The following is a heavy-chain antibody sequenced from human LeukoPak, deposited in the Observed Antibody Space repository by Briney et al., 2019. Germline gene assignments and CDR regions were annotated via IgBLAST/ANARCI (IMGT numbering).Heavy chain of an antibody. V-gene: IGHV3-30*04. CDR3: ARDPIVKVVVNKADAFDI. CDR2: ISYDGSNK. J-gene: IGHJ3*02. Sequence: PGRSLRLSCAASGFTFSSYAMHWVRQAPGKGLEWGAVISYDGSNKYYADSVKGRFTISRDNSKNTLYLQMNSLRAEDTAVYYCARDPIVKVVVNKADAFDIWGQGTMVTVSS. D-gene: IGHD3-22*01. CDR1: GFTFSSYA.